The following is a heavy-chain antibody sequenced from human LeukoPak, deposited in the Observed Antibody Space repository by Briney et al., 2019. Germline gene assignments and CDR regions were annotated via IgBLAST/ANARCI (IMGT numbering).Heavy chain of an antibody. CDR1: GFAFNTYM. CDR2: IGGSGDST. D-gene: IGHD4-23*01. Sequence: PGGSLRLSCAASGFAFNTYMMSWVRQAPGKGLEWVSSIGGSGDSTHYSDSVKGRFTISRDNSKNTLYLQMNSLRAEDTAVYYCARRGDGGRSFDYWGQGTLVTVSS. J-gene: IGHJ4*02. CDR3: ARRGDGGRSFDY. V-gene: IGHV3-23*01.